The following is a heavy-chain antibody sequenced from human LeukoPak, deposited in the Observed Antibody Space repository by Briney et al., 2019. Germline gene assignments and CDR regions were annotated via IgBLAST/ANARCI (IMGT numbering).Heavy chain of an antibody. D-gene: IGHD6-13*01. Sequence: GASVKVSCKASGYTFTSYGISWVRQAPGQGLEWMGWISVYNGNTNYAQKLQGRVTMTTDTSTSTAYMELRSLRSDDTAVYYCARVCYSNSYDYWYFDLWGRGTLVTVSS. CDR1: GYTFTSYG. J-gene: IGHJ2*01. CDR2: ISVYNGNT. V-gene: IGHV1-18*01. CDR3: ARVCYSNSYDYWYFDL.